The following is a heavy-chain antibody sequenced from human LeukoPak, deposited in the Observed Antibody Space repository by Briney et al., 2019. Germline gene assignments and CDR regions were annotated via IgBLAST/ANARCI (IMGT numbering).Heavy chain of an antibody. CDR2: ISYSGST. Sequence: SETLSLSCTVSGLSINRYYWSWIRQPPGKGLEWIGYISYSGSTDYNPSLKSRVTISVDTSKNQFSLRLTSVTAADTAVYYCARHEGGTTYDYWGQGTLVTVSS. J-gene: IGHJ4*02. V-gene: IGHV4-59*08. D-gene: IGHD1-1*01. CDR3: ARHEGGTTYDY. CDR1: GLSINRYY.